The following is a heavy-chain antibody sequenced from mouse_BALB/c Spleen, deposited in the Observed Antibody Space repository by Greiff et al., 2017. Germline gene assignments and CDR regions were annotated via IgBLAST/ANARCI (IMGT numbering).Heavy chain of an antibody. J-gene: IGHJ4*01. CDR3: ARERDPYYGSSYGYYAMDY. CDR1: GFSLTGYG. CDR2: IWGDGST. V-gene: IGHV2-6-7*01. D-gene: IGHD1-1*01. Sequence: VKLMESGPGLVAPSQSLSITCTVSGFSLTGYGVNWVRQPPGKGLEWLGMIWGDGSTDYNSALKSSLSINKDNSKSHDFLKMNSLQTDDTARYYCARERDPYYGSSYGYYAMDYWGQGTSVTVSS.